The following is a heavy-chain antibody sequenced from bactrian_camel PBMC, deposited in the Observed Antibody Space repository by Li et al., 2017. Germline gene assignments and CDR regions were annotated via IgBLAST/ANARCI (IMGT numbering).Heavy chain of an antibody. Sequence: VQLVESGGGSVQAGGSLRLSCAAPGYTNPAYCMGWFRQVPGKEREAVAAIWTGGGSTYYADSVKGRFTISQDRVKNTVYLQLNNLTSDDEGVYVCAVGHGYYCGTLREDPFLKWGQGTQVTVS. CDR1: GYTNPAYC. CDR3: AVGHGYYCGTLREDPFLK. CDR2: IWTGGGST. D-gene: IGHD3*01. V-gene: IGHV3S1*01. J-gene: IGHJ4*01.